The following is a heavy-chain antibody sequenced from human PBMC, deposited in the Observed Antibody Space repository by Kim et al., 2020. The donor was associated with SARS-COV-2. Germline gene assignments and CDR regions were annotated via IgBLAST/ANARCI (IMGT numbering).Heavy chain of an antibody. CDR2: T. J-gene: IGHJ4*02. V-gene: IGHV1-46*01. Sequence: TTYAQTFQGRVMMTRDTSTSTVYMELSSLTAEDTAVFYCARSASGGKEFEYWGQGTLVTVSS. D-gene: IGHD3-10*01. CDR3: ARSASGGKEFEY.